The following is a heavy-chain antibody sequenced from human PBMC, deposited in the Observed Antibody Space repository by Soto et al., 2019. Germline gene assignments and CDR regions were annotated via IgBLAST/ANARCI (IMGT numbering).Heavy chain of an antibody. Sequence: ASVKVSCKVSGYTFTSCAMHWVRQAPGHRLEWMGWINAGNGNTKYSQKFQGRVTITRDTSASTAYMELSSLRSEDTAVYYCARDPSWGRGASTDYFGCWGQGTLGAASS. CDR3: ARDPSWGRGASTDYFGC. CDR2: INAGNGNT. CDR1: GYTFTSCA. D-gene: IGHD1-26*01. J-gene: IGHJ4*02. V-gene: IGHV1-3*01.